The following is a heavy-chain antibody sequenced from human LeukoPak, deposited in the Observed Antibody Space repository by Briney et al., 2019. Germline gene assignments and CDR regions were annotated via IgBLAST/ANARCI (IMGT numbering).Heavy chain of an antibody. Sequence: PSETLSLTCSVSGGSITGYSWSWIRQPPGKGLEWIGYFYNSGRASYNPSLKSRVTISVDTSNNQFSLKLSSVTAADTAVYYCARERRSALIDYWGQGTLVTVSS. CDR3: ARERRSALIDY. J-gene: IGHJ4*02. CDR1: GGSITGYS. V-gene: IGHV4-59*01. CDR2: FYNSGRA. D-gene: IGHD2-15*01.